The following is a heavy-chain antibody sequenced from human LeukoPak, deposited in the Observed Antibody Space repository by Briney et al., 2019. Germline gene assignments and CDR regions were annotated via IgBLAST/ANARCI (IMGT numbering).Heavy chain of an antibody. Sequence: PGRSLRLSCTASGFTFSTYWTNWVRQSPGKGLVWVALINGDGSTTTHADSVKGRFTISRDNAKNTAYLQMNSLRDEDTAVYFCARDYAGSPDYWGQGTLVTVSA. D-gene: IGHD3-10*01. CDR3: ARDYAGSPDY. V-gene: IGHV3-74*03. J-gene: IGHJ4*02. CDR2: INGDGSTT. CDR1: GFTFSTYW.